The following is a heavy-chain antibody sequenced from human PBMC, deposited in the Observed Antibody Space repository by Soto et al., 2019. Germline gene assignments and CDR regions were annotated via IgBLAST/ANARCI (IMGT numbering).Heavy chain of an antibody. CDR3: ARGDYYDSSGPLPDYFDI. Sequence: PGGYLRLSCAAAGFTCSRYWMSWVRQAPGKGLEWVANIKQDGSEKWYVDSVKGRFTISRDNAKNSLYLQMNSLRGEDTAVYYCARGDYYDSSGPLPDYFDIWGQGTMVTVSS. J-gene: IGHJ3*02. V-gene: IGHV3-7*04. CDR1: GFTCSRYW. CDR2: IKQDGSEK. D-gene: IGHD3-22*01.